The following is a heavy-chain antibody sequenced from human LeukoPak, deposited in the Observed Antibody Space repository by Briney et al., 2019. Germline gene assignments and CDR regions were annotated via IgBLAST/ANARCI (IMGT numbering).Heavy chain of an antibody. D-gene: IGHD3-10*01. CDR2: VYTTGST. V-gene: IGHV4-4*09. CDR3: ARHEARAFDY. CDR1: GGSMSPFY. J-gene: IGHJ4*02. Sequence: SETLSLTCTVSGGSMSPFYWSWIRQPPGKGPEWIGYVYTTGSTKYNPSLNSRVAISVDTSKNHFSLKLKSVTAADTAVYFCARHEARAFDYWGQGTLVTVSS.